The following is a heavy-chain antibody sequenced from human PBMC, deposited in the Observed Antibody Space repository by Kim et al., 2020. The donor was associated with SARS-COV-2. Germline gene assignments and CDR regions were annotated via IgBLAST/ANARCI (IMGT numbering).Heavy chain of an antibody. J-gene: IGHJ4*02. CDR1: GGYLTGSY. CDR2: IDHIGTT. CDR3: AKDGSSSDFFAY. D-gene: IGHD2-2*03. V-gene: IGHV4-34*01. Sequence: SETLSLTCAVHGGYLTGSYMSWVRQAPGQGLEWIGEIDHIGTTNSNPSLKSRLTISVDTSKNELSLRLNSVTAADTAVYYCAKDGSSSDFFAYWGQGSLVTVPS.